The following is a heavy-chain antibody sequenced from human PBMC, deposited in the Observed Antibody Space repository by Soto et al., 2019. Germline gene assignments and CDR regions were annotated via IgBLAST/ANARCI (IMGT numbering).Heavy chain of an antibody. D-gene: IGHD3-10*01. V-gene: IGHV4-34*01. Sequence: SETLSLTCAVYGGSFSGYYWSWIRQPPGKGLEWIGEINHSGSTNYNPSLKSRVTISVDTSKNQFSLKLSSVTAADTAVYYCARLLGTGVFRAFDIWGQGTMVTVSS. CDR1: GGSFSGYY. CDR3: ARLLGTGVFRAFDI. CDR2: INHSGST. J-gene: IGHJ3*02.